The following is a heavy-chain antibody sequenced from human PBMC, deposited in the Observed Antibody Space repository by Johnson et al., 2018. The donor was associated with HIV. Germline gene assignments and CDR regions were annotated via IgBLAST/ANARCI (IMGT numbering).Heavy chain of an antibody. CDR1: GFTFDDYT. V-gene: IGHV3-43*01. CDR3: ARDVRVYDSSGDRLGDAFDI. CDR2: ISWDGGST. D-gene: IGHD3-22*01. J-gene: IGHJ3*02. Sequence: VQLVESGGGLVQPGGSLRLSCAASGFTFDDYTMHWVRQAPGKGLEWVSLISWDGGSTYYADSVKGRFTISRDNSKNSLYLQMNSLRAEDTALYYCARDVRVYDSSGDRLGDAFDIWGQGTMVTVSS.